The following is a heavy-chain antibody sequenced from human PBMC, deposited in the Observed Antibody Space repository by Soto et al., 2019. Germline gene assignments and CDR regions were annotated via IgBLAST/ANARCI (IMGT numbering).Heavy chain of an antibody. D-gene: IGHD2-15*01. CDR3: ARDFKADPYYYSGMDV. CDR2: IYHSGST. V-gene: IGHV4-38-2*02. CDR1: GYSISSGYY. J-gene: IGHJ6*02. Sequence: PSETLSLTCAVSGYSISSGYYWGWIRQPPGKGLEWIGSIYHSGSTYYNPSLKSRVTISVDTSKNQFSLKLSSVTAADTAVYYCARDFKADPYYYSGMDVWGQGTTVTVSS.